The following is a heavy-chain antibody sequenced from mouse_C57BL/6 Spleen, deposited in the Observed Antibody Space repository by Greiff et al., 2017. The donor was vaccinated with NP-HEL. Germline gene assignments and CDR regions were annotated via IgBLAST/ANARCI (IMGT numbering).Heavy chain of an antibody. J-gene: IGHJ2*01. Sequence: VQLQQSGAELVKPGASVKLSCKASGYTFTSYWMQWVKQRPGQGLEWIGEIDPSDSYTNYNQKFKGKATLTVDTSSSTAYMQLSSLTSEDSAVYYCVGGNSFDYWGQGTTLTVSS. CDR1: GYTFTSYW. CDR2: IDPSDSYT. V-gene: IGHV1-50*01. D-gene: IGHD2-1*01. CDR3: VGGNSFDY.